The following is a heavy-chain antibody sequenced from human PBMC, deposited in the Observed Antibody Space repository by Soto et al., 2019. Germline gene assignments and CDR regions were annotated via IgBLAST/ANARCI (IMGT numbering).Heavy chain of an antibody. CDR3: ARDLTNPGYYYGSGSYYNGPFDY. D-gene: IGHD3-10*01. Sequence: PGGSLRLSCAASGFTFSSYSMNWVRQAPGKGLEWVSSISSSSSYIYYADSVKGRFTISRDNAKNSLYLQMNSLRAEDTAVYYCARDLTNPGYYYGSGSYYNGPFDYWGQGTLVTVSS. J-gene: IGHJ4*02. CDR2: ISSSSSYI. V-gene: IGHV3-21*01. CDR1: GFTFSSYS.